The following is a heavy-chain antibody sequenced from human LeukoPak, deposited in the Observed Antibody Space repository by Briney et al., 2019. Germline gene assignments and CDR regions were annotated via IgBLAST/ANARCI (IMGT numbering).Heavy chain of an antibody. CDR1: GGSLSSYY. D-gene: IGHD3-9*01. J-gene: IGHJ5*02. CDR3: ARTNSENYDILTGYSNWFDP. V-gene: IGHV4-59*01. CDR2: IYYSGST. Sequence: SETLSLTCTVSGGSLSSYYWSWIRQPPGKGLEWIGYIYYSGSTNYNPSLKSRVTISVDTSKNQFSLKLSSVTAAGTAVYYCARTNSENYDILTGYSNWFDPWGQGTLVTVSS.